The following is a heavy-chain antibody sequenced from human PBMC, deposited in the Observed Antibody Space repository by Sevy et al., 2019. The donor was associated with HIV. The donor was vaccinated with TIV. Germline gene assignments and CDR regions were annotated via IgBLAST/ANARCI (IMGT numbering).Heavy chain of an antibody. Sequence: GGSLRLSCEVSGFNFRSYWMSWVRQAPGKGLEWVANIKLDGSEQYYLDSVKGRFTVSRDNGKNSLYLQMTSLRVDDAALYYCARERQEEDKSGAKFDYWGRGTLVTVSS. V-gene: IGHV3-7*01. J-gene: IGHJ4*02. D-gene: IGHD3-10*01. CDR2: IKLDGSEQ. CDR3: ARERQEEDKSGAKFDY. CDR1: GFNFRSYW.